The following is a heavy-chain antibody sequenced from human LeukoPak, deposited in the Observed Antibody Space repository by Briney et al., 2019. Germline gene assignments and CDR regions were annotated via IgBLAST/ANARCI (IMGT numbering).Heavy chain of an antibody. J-gene: IGHJ4*02. CDR1: GFTFSDYY. V-gene: IGHV3-11*04. CDR3: AKEGRILWFGEFSYFDY. Sequence: GGSLRLSCAASGFTFSDYYMSWIRQAPGKGLEWVSYISSSGSTIYYADSVKGRFTISRDNSKNTLYLQMNSLRAEDTAVYYCAKEGRILWFGEFSYFDYWGQGTLVTASS. D-gene: IGHD3-10*01. CDR2: ISSSGSTI.